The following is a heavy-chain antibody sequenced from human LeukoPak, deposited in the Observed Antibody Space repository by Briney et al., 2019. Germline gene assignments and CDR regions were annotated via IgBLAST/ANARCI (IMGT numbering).Heavy chain of an antibody. V-gene: IGHV4-34*01. CDR3: ARGELLATVVTPGGFTWFDS. J-gene: IGHJ5*01. CDR1: GGSFSDSY. CDR2: INHSGST. D-gene: IGHD4-23*01. Sequence: SETLSLTCAVYGGSFSDSYWSWIRQPPGKGLEWIGEINHSGSTNYNPSLKSRVTMSVDTSKNQFSLKLNSVTAADTAVYYCARGELLATVVTPGGFTWFDSWGQGTLVSVSS.